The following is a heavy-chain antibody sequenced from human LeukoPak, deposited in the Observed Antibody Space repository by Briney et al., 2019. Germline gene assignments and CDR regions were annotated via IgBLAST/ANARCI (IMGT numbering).Heavy chain of an antibody. CDR3: AKDKYIVVVPAASPFDY. J-gene: IGHJ4*02. Sequence: PGGSLRLSCAASGFTFSSYAMSWVRQAPGKGLEWVSAISGSGGSTYYADSVKGRFTISRDNSKNTLYPQMNSLRAEDTAVYYCAKDKYIVVVPAASPFDYWGQGTLVTVSS. CDR1: GFTFSSYA. V-gene: IGHV3-23*01. D-gene: IGHD2-2*01. CDR2: ISGSGGST.